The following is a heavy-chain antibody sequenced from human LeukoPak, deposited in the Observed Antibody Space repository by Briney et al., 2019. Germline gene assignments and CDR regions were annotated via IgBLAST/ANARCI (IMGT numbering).Heavy chain of an antibody. Sequence: SETLSLTCTVSGGSISSGDYYWSWIRQPPGEGLEWIGYIYYSGTTYYIPSLKSRVTMSIDTSKNQFSLKLSSLTAADTAVYYCARGPPPFRRDFGVVPAGYFDYWGQGTLVTVSS. J-gene: IGHJ4*02. D-gene: IGHD3-3*01. CDR3: ARGPPPFRRDFGVVPAGYFDY. CDR2: IYYSGTT. V-gene: IGHV4-30-4*08. CDR1: GGSISSGDYY.